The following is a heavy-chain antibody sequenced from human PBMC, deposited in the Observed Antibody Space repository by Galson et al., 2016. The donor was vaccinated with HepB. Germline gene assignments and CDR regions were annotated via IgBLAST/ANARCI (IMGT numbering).Heavy chain of an antibody. CDR3: ARNLYSGYNDY. Sequence: LRLSCAASGFTFSDYYMSWIRQAPGKGLEWVSYISRSSGSIYYADSAKGRFTISRDNAKNSLYLQMNSLRAEDTAVYYCARNLYSGYNDYWGQGTLVTVSS. CDR2: ISRSSGSI. D-gene: IGHD5-12*01. CDR1: GFTFSDYY. V-gene: IGHV3-11*04. J-gene: IGHJ4*02.